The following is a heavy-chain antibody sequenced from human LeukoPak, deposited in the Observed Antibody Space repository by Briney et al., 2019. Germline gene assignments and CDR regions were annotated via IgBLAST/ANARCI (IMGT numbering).Heavy chain of an antibody. CDR1: GFTFDDYA. J-gene: IGHJ4*02. Sequence: PGGSLRLSCAASGFTFDDYAMHWVRQAPGKGLEWVSGISWNSGSIGYADSVKGRFTISRDNAKNSLYLQMNSLRAEDTALYYCAKSISGYCSSTSCLYYFDYWGQGTLVTVSS. D-gene: IGHD2-2*01. CDR2: ISWNSGSI. CDR3: AKSISGYCSSTSCLYYFDY. V-gene: IGHV3-9*01.